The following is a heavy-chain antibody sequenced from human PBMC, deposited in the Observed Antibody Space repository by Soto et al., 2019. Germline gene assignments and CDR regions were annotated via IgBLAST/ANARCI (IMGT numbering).Heavy chain of an antibody. CDR1: GFTFGSYA. CDR2: ISGSGGST. J-gene: IGHJ4*02. Sequence: EVQLLESGGGLVQPGGSLRLSCAASGFTFGSYALSWVRQAPGKGLEWVSTISGSGGSTYFADSVRGRFTISRDNSKITLYLQMNSLRAEDTAVYYCAQDESPSGPYYFDFWGQGTLVTVSS. V-gene: IGHV3-23*01. D-gene: IGHD6-25*01. CDR3: AQDESPSGPYYFDF.